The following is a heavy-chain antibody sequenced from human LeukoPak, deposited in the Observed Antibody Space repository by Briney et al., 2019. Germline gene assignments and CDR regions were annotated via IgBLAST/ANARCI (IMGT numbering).Heavy chain of an antibody. D-gene: IGHD3-10*01. CDR3: ASSGDVMVRGVISWFDP. Sequence: GRSLRLSCAASGFTFSSYAMHWVRQAPGKGLEWVAVISYDGSNKYYADSVKGRFTISRDNSKNTLYLQMNSLRAEDTAVYYCASSGDVMVRGVISWFDPWGQGTLVTVFS. V-gene: IGHV3-30*04. CDR1: GFTFSSYA. J-gene: IGHJ5*02. CDR2: ISYDGSNK.